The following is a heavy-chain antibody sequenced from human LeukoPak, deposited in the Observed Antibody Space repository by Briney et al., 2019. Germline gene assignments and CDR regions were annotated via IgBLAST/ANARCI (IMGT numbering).Heavy chain of an antibody. Sequence: PGGSLRLSCAASGFTFSSYWMSWVRQAPGKGLEWVANIKQDGSEKYYVDSVKGRFTISRDNAKNTLFLQMNSLRAEDTAVYYCARDGILGSHDCWGQGTLVTVSS. V-gene: IGHV3-7*01. J-gene: IGHJ4*02. CDR3: ARDGILGSHDC. CDR2: IKQDGSEK. D-gene: IGHD3-3*02. CDR1: GFTFSSYW.